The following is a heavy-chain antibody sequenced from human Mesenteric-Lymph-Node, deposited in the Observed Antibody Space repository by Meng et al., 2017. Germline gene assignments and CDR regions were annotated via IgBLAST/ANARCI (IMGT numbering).Heavy chain of an antibody. CDR3: AAVSGWYDY. V-gene: IGHV3-30*04. Sequence: GGSLRLSCVASGFIFSSYPMHWVRQTPGKGLECVALISDDGSREFYADSTKGRFTISRDDSKNTLYLQMNSLRPEDTAVYYCAAVSGWYDYWGQGTLVTVSS. CDR2: ISDDGSRE. CDR1: GFIFSSYP. D-gene: IGHD6-19*01. J-gene: IGHJ4*02.